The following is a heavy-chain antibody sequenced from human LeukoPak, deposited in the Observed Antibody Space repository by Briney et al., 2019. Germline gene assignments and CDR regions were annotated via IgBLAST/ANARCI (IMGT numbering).Heavy chain of an antibody. D-gene: IGHD5-18*01. CDR3: ARPGVGSGRYGAFDI. CDR2: IYYDGST. CDR1: GGSISRYY. Sequence: SETLSLTCTVSGGSISRYYWSWIRQPPGKGREWIGYIYYDGSTNYNPSLKSRVTISLDTSKNQFSLKLSSVTAADTAVYYCARPGVGSGRYGAFDIWGQGTMVTVSS. V-gene: IGHV4-59*08. J-gene: IGHJ3*02.